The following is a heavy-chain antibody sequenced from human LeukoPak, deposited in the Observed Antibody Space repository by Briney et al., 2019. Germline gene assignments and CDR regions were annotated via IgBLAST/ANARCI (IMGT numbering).Heavy chain of an antibody. V-gene: IGHV4-59*02. D-gene: IGHD3-10*01. Sequence: SETLSLTCNVSGGSVRGYYWSWIRQPPGKGLEWVGYIYSSGSTNYSPSLKSRVTMSVDTSKNQFSLTVSSVTAADTAVYYCARVFDSGSQAYFYYMDVWGKGTTVTISS. J-gene: IGHJ6*03. CDR1: GGSVRGYY. CDR3: ARVFDSGSQAYFYYMDV. CDR2: IYSSGST.